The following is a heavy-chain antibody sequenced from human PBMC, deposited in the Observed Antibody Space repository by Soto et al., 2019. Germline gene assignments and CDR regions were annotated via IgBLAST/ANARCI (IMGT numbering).Heavy chain of an antibody. CDR2: IWYEGTTK. D-gene: IGHD3-10*01. Sequence: GGSLRLSCVASGFTLSNYGMHWVRQAPGKGLEWIALIWYEGTTKYSTDSMKGRFSISRDQSRSTLYLQVNSLRAEDTATYYCARDVGSSGSSRWFDTWGQGTLVTVSS. V-gene: IGHV3-33*01. CDR1: GFTLSNYG. CDR3: ARDVGSSGSSRWFDT. J-gene: IGHJ5*02.